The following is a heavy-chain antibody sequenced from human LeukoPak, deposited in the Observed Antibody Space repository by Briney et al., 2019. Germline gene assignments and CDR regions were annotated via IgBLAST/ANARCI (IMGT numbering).Heavy chain of an antibody. CDR1: GYTFTGYY. J-gene: IGHJ4*02. V-gene: IGHV1-2*02. CDR2: INPNSGGT. Sequence: ASVKVSCTASGYTFTGYYMRWVRQAPGQGLEWMGWINPNSGGTNYYQKFQGRVTMTRDTSISTVYMEQSTPIADDTAVYYCATRSRAVVAFDYWGQGTLVTVSS. D-gene: IGHD2-15*01. CDR3: ATRSRAVVAFDY.